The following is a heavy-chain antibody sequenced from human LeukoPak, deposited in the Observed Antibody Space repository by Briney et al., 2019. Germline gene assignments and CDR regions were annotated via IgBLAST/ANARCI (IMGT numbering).Heavy chain of an antibody. J-gene: IGHJ3*02. D-gene: IGHD1-1*01. Sequence: PGGSLRLSCAASGFTFSSYWMSWVRQAPGKGLEWVANIKQDGSEKYVDSVKGRFTISRDNAKNSLYLQMNNLRVEDTAVYYCARDSLIRGKTGACDIWGQGTMVTVSS. V-gene: IGHV3-7*01. CDR3: ARDSLIRGKTGACDI. CDR1: GFTFSSYW. CDR2: IKQDGSEK.